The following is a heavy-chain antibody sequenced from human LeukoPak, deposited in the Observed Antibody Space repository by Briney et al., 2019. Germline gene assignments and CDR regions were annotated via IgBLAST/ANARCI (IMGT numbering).Heavy chain of an antibody. D-gene: IGHD2-2*01. J-gene: IGHJ4*02. CDR1: GFTFSGYW. CDR2: IKQDGSEK. CDR3: ARDQRYCSSSSCPWEPFDN. V-gene: IGHV3-7*05. Sequence: PGGSLRLSCAASGFTFSGYWMSWVRQAPGKGLEWVANIKQDGSEKYYVDSVKGRFTISRDNAKNSLYLQMNSLRAEDTAVYYCARDQRYCSSSSCPWEPFDNWGQGTLVTVSS.